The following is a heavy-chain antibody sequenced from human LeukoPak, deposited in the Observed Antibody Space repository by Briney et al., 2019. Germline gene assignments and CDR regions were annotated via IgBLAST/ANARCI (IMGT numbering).Heavy chain of an antibody. CDR1: GGSIGSSNYY. J-gene: IGHJ6*03. D-gene: IGHD4-17*01. V-gene: IGHV4-39*01. Sequence: NPSETLSLTCTVSGGSIGSSNYYWGWIRQPPGKGLEWIGSIYYSGSTYYNPSLKSRVTISVDTSKNQFSLKLSSVTAADTAVYYCARSIRFPYYYMDVWGKGTTVTISS. CDR2: IYYSGST. CDR3: ARSIRFPYYYMDV.